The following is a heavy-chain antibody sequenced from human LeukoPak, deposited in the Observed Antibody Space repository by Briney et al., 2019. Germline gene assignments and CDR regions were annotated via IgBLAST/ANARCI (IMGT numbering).Heavy chain of an antibody. J-gene: IGHJ4*02. CDR2: IDGSSNYI. V-gene: IGHV3-21*01. CDR3: ASEIVVAGTFDY. D-gene: IGHD6-19*01. CDR1: GFIFSSYR. Sequence: PGRSLRLSCAASGFIFSSYRMTWVRQAPGKGLEWVSTIDGSSNYIYYADSVKGRFSISRDNAKNSLSLQMNSLRAEDTAVYYCASEIVVAGTFDYWGEGTLVTVSS.